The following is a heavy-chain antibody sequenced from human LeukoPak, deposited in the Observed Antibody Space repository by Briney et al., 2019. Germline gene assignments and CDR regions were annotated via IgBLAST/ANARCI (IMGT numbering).Heavy chain of an antibody. J-gene: IGHJ6*02. CDR1: GYTFTSYG. D-gene: IGHD4-17*01. CDR3: ARDPAGYGDYSRASYYGMDV. Sequence: ASVKVSCKASGYTFTSYGISWVRQAPGQGLEWMGWISAYNGNTNYARKLQGRVTMTTDTSTSTAYMELRSLRSDDTAVYYCARDPAGYGDYSRASYYGMDVWGQGTTVTVS. CDR2: ISAYNGNT. V-gene: IGHV1-18*01.